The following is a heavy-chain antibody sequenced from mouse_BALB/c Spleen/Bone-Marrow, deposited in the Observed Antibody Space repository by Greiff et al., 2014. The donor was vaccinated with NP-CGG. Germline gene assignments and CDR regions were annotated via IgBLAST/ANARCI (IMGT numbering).Heavy chain of an antibody. V-gene: IGHV1-80*01. CDR1: GYVFSTYW. CDR3: ARGGISVDY. Sequence: VQVVESGAELVRPGSSVKISCKSSGYVFSTYWINWVKQRPGQGLEWIGQIYPGDGDTDFNGKFKDKATLTADESSNTAYMQLSSLTSEDSAVYFCARGGISVDYWGQGTTLTVSS. CDR2: IYPGDGDT. J-gene: IGHJ2*01.